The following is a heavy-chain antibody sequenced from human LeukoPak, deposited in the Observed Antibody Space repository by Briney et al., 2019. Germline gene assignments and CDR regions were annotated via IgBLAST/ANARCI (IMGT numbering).Heavy chain of an antibody. D-gene: IGHD3-10*01. J-gene: IGHJ6*03. CDR2: INPNSGGT. CDR1: GYTFTGYY. V-gene: IGHV1-2*02. CDR3: ARSGSGGPFYYYYYYYMDV. Sequence: SVKVSCKASGYTFTGYYMHWVRQAPGQGLEWMGWINPNSGGTNYAQKFQGRVTMTRDTSISTAYMELSRLRSDDTAVYYCARSGSGGPFYYYYYYYMDVWGKGTTVTVSS.